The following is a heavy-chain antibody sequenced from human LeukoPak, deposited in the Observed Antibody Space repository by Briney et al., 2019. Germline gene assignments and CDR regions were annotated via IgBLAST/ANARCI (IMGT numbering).Heavy chain of an antibody. J-gene: IGHJ6*02. CDR2: IKQDGSEI. CDR3: ARGAGYDFWSAYGMDV. CDR1: GFTFSNYW. V-gene: IGHV3-7*04. Sequence: GGSLRLSCAASGFTFSNYWMSWVRQAPGKELEWVANIKQDGSEIYYVDSVKGRFTISRDNAKNSLYLQMNSLRAEDTAVYYCARGAGYDFWSAYGMDVWGQGTTVTVSS. D-gene: IGHD3-3*01.